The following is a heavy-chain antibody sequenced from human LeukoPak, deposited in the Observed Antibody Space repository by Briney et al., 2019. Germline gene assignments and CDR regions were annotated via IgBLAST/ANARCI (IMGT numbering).Heavy chain of an antibody. Sequence: ASVKVSCKASGYTFTSYYMHWVRQAPGQGLEWMGIINPSGGSTSYAQKFQGRVTMTRDTSTSTAYMELSSLRSEDTAVYYCARDGGTYYYDSSESNWFDPWGQGTLVTVSS. CDR2: INPSGGST. V-gene: IGHV1-46*01. D-gene: IGHD3-22*01. CDR3: ARDGGTYYYDSSESNWFDP. CDR1: GYTFTSYY. J-gene: IGHJ5*02.